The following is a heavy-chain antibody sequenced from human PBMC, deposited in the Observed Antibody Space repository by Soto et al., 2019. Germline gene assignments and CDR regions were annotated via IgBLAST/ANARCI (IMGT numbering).Heavy chain of an antibody. D-gene: IGHD3-10*01. J-gene: IGHJ3*02. CDR2: ISAYSVNP. Sequence: QVQLVQSGAEVKKPGASVMVSCKASGYTLTTYAIKWVREAPGQGLEWMGWISAYSVNPNYAQKLQGRVTMTTDISTNTAYMELRSLRYDDTAVYYCARAGYYYGSGSYDAFDIWGQGTMVTVSS. CDR1: GYTLTTYA. CDR3: ARAGYYYGSGSYDAFDI. V-gene: IGHV1-18*01.